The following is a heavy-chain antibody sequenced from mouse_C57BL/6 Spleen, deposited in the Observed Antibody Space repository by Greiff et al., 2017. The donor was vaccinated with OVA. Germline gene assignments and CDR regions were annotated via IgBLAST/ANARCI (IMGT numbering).Heavy chain of an antibody. Sequence: VQLVESGPELVKPGASVKISCKASGYAFSSSWMNWVKQRPGKGLEWIGRIYPGDGDTNYNGKFKRKATLTADKSSSTAYMQLSSLTSEDSAVYFCARKLAYYFDYWGQGTTLTVSS. V-gene: IGHV1-82*01. CDR3: ARKLAYYFDY. D-gene: IGHD4-1*01. CDR2: IYPGDGDT. J-gene: IGHJ2*01. CDR1: GYAFSSSW.